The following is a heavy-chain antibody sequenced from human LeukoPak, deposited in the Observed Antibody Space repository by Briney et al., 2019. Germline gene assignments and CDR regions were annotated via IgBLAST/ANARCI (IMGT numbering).Heavy chain of an antibody. CDR2: ISSSSSYI. D-gene: IGHD6-13*01. CDR3: ARSSPPSAAGTH. Sequence: GGSLRLSCAASGFTFSSYSMNWVRQAPGKGLEWVSSISSSSSYIYYADSVKGRFTISRDNAKNSLYLQMNSLRAEDTAVYYCARSSPPSAAGTHWGQGTLVTVSS. CDR1: GFTFSSYS. J-gene: IGHJ4*02. V-gene: IGHV3-21*01.